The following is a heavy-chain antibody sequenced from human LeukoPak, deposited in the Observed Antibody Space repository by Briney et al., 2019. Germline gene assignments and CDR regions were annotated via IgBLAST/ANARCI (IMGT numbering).Heavy chain of an antibody. CDR2: INHSGST. D-gene: IGHD6-6*01. CDR3: AGSIAARLDY. Sequence: PSETLSLTCAVYGGSFSDYYWSWIRQPPGKGLEWIGEINHSGSTNYNPSLKSRVTISVDTSKNQFSLKLSSVTAADMAVYYCAGSIAARLDYWGQGTLVTVSS. CDR1: GGSFSDYY. J-gene: IGHJ4*02. V-gene: IGHV4-34*01.